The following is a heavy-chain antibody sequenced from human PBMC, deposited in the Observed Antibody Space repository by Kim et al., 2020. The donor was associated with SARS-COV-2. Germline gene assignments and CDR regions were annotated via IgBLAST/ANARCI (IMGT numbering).Heavy chain of an antibody. V-gene: IGHV3-23*01. CDR3: AKDHPSNGWPTFDS. D-gene: IGHD6-19*01. J-gene: IGHJ4*02. CDR1: GFTFSRRA. CDR2: VNNGGNA. Sequence: GSLRLSCAASGFTFSRRAMSWVRQAPGKGLEWIASVNNGGNAYYADSVKGRFTVSRDITMDTLYLQMNSLTAEDTALYYCAKDHPSNGWPTFDSWGQGT.